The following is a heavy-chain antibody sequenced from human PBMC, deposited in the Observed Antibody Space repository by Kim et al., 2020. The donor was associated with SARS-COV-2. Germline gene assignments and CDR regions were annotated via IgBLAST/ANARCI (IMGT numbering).Heavy chain of an antibody. CDR3: ARHGYDPYGPRITMIVVVIRGQPTYYFDY. J-gene: IGHJ4*02. V-gene: IGHV4-39*01. CDR1: GGSISSSSYY. CDR2: IYYSGST. Sequence: SETLSLTCTVSGGSISSSSYYWGWIRQPPGKGLEWIGSIYYSGSTYYNPSLKSRVTISVDTSKNQFSLKLSSVTAADTAVYYCARHGYDPYGPRITMIVVVIRGQPTYYFDYWGQGTLVTVSS. D-gene: IGHD3-22*01.